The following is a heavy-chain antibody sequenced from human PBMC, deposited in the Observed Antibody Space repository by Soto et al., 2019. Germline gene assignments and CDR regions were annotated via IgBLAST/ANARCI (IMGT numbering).Heavy chain of an antibody. D-gene: IGHD3-22*01. V-gene: IGHV1-69*13. CDR3: ATPSYDSSGYYHRYFDY. Sequence: SVKVSCKASGGTFSSYAISWVRQAPGQGLEWMGGIIPIFGTANYAQKFQGRVTITADESTSTAYMELSSLRSEDTAVYYCATPSYDSSGYYHRYFDYWGQGTLVTVSS. CDR1: GGTFSSYA. J-gene: IGHJ4*02. CDR2: IIPIFGTA.